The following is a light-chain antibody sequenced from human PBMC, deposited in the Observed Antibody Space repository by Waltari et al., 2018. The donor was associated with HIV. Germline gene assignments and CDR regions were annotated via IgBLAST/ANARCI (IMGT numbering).Light chain of an antibody. CDR2: AAS. V-gene: IGKV1-39*01. CDR1: QSISNY. J-gene: IGKJ2*01. CDR3: QQSYSTPLAT. Sequence: DIQMPQSPSSLSASVGDSVTILCRASQSISNYVNWYQQKPGKAPKLLIYAASSLQSGVPSRFSGNGSGTDFTLTISSLQPEDFATYYCQQSYSTPLATFGQGTKLEIK.